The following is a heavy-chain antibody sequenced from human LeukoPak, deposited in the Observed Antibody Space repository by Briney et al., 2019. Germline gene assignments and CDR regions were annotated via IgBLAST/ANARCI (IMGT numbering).Heavy chain of an antibody. V-gene: IGHV3-74*01. Sequence: PGGSLRLXCAASGFTFSSYWMHWVRQAPGKGLVWVSRINSDGSSTNYADSVKGRFTISRDNAQNTLYLQMNSLRAEDTAVYYCARESLGGFWSGSQSSDYWGQGTLVTVSS. CDR3: ARESLGGFWSGSQSSDY. D-gene: IGHD3-3*01. J-gene: IGHJ4*02. CDR1: GFTFSSYW. CDR2: INSDGSST.